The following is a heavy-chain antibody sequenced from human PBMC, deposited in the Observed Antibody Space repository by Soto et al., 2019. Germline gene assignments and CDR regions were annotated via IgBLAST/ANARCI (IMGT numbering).Heavy chain of an antibody. CDR3: ARCSGGSCYAGIDY. CDR2: SYHSGTT. Sequence: SETLSLTCTVSGASISVHSYYWTWIRQPPGKGLGWIGCSYHSGTTYYNPSLKSRVTISVDRSKNQFSLKLSSVTAADTAVYYCARCSGGSCYAGIDYWGQGTLVTVSS. CDR1: GASISVHSYY. V-gene: IGHV4-39*07. J-gene: IGHJ4*02. D-gene: IGHD2-15*01.